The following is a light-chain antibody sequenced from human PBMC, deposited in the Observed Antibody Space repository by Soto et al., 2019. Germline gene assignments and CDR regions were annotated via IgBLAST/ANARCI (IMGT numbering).Light chain of an antibody. CDR2: ATS. CDR3: QQYYAHPPT. CDR1: QGIDTY. J-gene: IGKJ2*01. Sequence: AIRMTQSPSSFSASTGDRVTITCRASQGIDTYLAWYQQKPGKAPRLLMYATSVLESGVPSRFSGSGSGTDYTLTISSLQSEDFATYYCQQYYAHPPTFGRGTKLDMK. V-gene: IGKV1-8*01.